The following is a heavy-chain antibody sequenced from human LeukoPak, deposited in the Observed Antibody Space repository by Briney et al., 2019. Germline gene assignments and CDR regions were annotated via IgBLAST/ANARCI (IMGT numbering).Heavy chain of an antibody. CDR1: GFTFSSHW. D-gene: IGHD3-16*01. V-gene: IGHV3-7*03. J-gene: IGHJ4*02. Sequence: GGSLRLSCAASGFTFSSHWMDWVRQAPGKGLEWVANIKQDGSESYYLDSVKGRFTISRDNAKSSLYLQMNSLRAEDTAVYYCAKDLWGGYDFDYWGQGTLVTVSS. CDR2: IKQDGSES. CDR3: AKDLWGGYDFDY.